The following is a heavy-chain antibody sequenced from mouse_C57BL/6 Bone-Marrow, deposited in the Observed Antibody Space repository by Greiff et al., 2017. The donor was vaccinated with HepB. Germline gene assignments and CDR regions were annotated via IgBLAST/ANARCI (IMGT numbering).Heavy chain of an antibody. V-gene: IGHV1-76*01. Sequence: QVHVKQSGAELVRPGASVKLSCKASGYTFTDYYINWVKQRPGQGLEWIARIYPGSGNTYYNEKFKGKATLTAEKSSSTAYMQLSSLTSEGSAVYFCARGGGYYFHWYFDVWGTGTTVTVSS. J-gene: IGHJ1*03. CDR3: ARGGGYYFHWYFDV. CDR2: IYPGSGNT. D-gene: IGHD2-3*01. CDR1: GYTFTDYY.